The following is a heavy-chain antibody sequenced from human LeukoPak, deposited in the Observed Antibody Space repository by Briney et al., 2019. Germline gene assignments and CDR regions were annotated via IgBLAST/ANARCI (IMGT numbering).Heavy chain of an antibody. V-gene: IGHV3-30*02. CDR1: GFIFNNYA. J-gene: IGHJ5*02. CDR3: AKAHYDILTGWAFDP. D-gene: IGHD3-9*01. Sequence: PGGSLRLSCAASGFIFNNYALSWVRQAPGKGLEWVAFIRYDGSNKYYADSVKGRFTISRDNSKNTLYLQMNSLRAEDTAVYYCAKAHYDILTGWAFDPWGQGTLVTVSS. CDR2: IRYDGSNK.